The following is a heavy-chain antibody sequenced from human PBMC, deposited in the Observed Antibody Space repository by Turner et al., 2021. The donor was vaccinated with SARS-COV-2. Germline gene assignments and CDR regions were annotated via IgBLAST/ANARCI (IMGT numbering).Heavy chain of an antibody. V-gene: IGHV3-9*01. Sequence: EVWLVESGGGLVQPGRCLSLSCPVCGFTFDDYAMHWVRQAPGKGLEWVSGISWNSGTIGYADSVKGRFTISRDNAKNSLYLQMNRLRAEDTALYYCAKEFARPDYYYYGMDVWGQGTTVTVSS. D-gene: IGHD6-6*01. J-gene: IGHJ6*02. CDR1: GFTFDDYA. CDR2: ISWNSGTI. CDR3: AKEFARPDYYYYGMDV.